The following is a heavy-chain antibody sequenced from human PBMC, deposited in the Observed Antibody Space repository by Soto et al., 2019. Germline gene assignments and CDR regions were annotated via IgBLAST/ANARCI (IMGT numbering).Heavy chain of an antibody. Sequence: QITLKESGPTLVKPTQTLTLTCTFSGFSLSTSGVGVGWIRQPPGKALEWLALIYWDDDKRYSPSLKSRLTTXKXNXXNQVVLTMTNMDPVDTATYYCAHRMGWSYYYGMDVWGQGTTVTVSS. V-gene: IGHV2-5*02. CDR3: AHRMGWSYYYGMDV. CDR1: GFSLSTSGVG. D-gene: IGHD6-19*01. J-gene: IGHJ6*02. CDR2: IYWDDDK.